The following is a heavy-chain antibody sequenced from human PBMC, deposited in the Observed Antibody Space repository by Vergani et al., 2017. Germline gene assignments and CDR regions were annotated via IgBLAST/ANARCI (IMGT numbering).Heavy chain of an antibody. J-gene: IGHJ4*02. CDR3: ARQRPGSGWSPGDFDD. D-gene: IGHD6-19*01. V-gene: IGHV4-39*01. Sequence: QLQLQQSGPGLVKPSETLFLTCTVSADSISSGSYYWGWLRQPPGKSLEWIGSIYYSGLTYYNPSLKRRVAISVDTSKNQFSLKVTSVTAADTAVYFCARQRPGSGWSPGDFDDWGQGILVTVSS. CDR2: IYYSGLT. CDR1: ADSISSGSYY.